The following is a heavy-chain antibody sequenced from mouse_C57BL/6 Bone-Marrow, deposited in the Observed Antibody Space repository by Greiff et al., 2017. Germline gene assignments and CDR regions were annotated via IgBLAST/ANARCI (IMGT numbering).Heavy chain of an antibody. CDR1: GYTFTSYW. J-gene: IGHJ2*01. V-gene: IGHV1-50*01. CDR2: IDPSDSYT. CDR3: ARGYYDYDGYYFDY. D-gene: IGHD2-4*01. Sequence: QVQLKESGAELVKPGASVKLSCKASGYTFTSYWLQWVKQRPGQGLEWIGEIDPSDSYTNYNQKFKGKATLTVDTSSSTAYMQLSSLTSEDSAVYYCARGYYDYDGYYFDYWGQGTTLTVSS.